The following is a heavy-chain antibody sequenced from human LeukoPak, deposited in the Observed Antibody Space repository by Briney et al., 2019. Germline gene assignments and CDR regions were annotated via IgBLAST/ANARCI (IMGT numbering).Heavy chain of an antibody. CDR2: INPSGGST. CDR3: ARVQVVDTAMVTSDY. J-gene: IGHJ4*02. D-gene: IGHD5-18*01. Sequence: EASVKVSCKASGYTFTSYYMHWVRQAPGQGLEWMGIINPSGGSTSYAQKFQGRVTMTRDTSTSTVYMELSSLRSGDTAVYYCARVQVVDTAMVTSDYWGQGTLVTVSS. V-gene: IGHV1-46*01. CDR1: GYTFTSYY.